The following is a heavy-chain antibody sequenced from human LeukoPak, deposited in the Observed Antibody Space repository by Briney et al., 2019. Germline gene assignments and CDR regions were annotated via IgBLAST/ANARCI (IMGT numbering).Heavy chain of an antibody. J-gene: IGHJ3*02. CDR1: GYTFTNYH. D-gene: IGHD2-8*01. V-gene: IGHV1-2*06. CDR3: ARDRGVPGPGNALDI. CDR2: VKPKSGDS. Sequence: GASVKVSCKASGYTFTNYHMHWVRQAPGQGLEWLGLVKPKSGDSDFVQEFRGRVTVTTDVSTTTIHMELSNLRSDDTAVYYCARDRGVPGPGNALDIWGQGTMVTVSS.